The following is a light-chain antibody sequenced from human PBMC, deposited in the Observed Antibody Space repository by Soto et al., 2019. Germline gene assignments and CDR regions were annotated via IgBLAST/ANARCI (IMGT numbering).Light chain of an antibody. J-gene: IGKJ3*01. CDR1: QSVSSN. CDR2: GAS. V-gene: IGKV3-15*01. Sequence: EIVMTQSPATLSVSPGERAILSCRASQSVSSNLAWYQQTPGQAPRLLIYGASTRATGIPARFSGWGSGTEFTLTISSLQSADFALYYCQQYNTWPPFTFGPGTTVDIK. CDR3: QQYNTWPPFT.